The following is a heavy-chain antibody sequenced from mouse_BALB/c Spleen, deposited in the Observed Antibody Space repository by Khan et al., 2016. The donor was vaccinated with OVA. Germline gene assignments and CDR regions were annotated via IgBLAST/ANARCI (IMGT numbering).Heavy chain of an antibody. CDR1: GYSITSDYA. CDR3: ARGVRINY. V-gene: IGHV3-2*02. J-gene: IGHJ3*01. Sequence: EVQLQESGPGLVKPSQSLSLTCTVTGYSITSDYAWNWIRQFPGNKPERMGYINYSGSTSYHPSLKSRISITRDTSKNQFFLQLNSVTTEDTATYYCARGVRINYWGQGTMVTVSA. D-gene: IGHD2-1*01. CDR2: INYSGST.